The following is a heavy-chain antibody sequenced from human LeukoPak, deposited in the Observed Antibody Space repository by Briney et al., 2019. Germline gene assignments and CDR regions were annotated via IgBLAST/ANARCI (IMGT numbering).Heavy chain of an antibody. CDR1: GFTFGTYG. CDR2: IKYDGSEK. J-gene: IGHJ4*02. CDR3: ARDVGLSGYDLNDY. D-gene: IGHD5-12*01. V-gene: IGHV3-7*01. Sequence: SGGSLRLSCVGSGFTFGTYGMTWVRQAPGRGLEWVANIKYDGSEKYYVDSVKGRFIISRDNAKNSVYLQMNSLRVDDTAVYYCARDVGLSGYDLNDYWGQGTLVTVSS.